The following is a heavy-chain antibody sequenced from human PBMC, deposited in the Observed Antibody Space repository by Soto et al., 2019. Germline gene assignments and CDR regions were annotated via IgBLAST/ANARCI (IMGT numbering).Heavy chain of an antibody. Sequence: GESLKISCKGSGYSFTSYWISWVRQMPGKGLEWMGIIYPGDSDTRYSPSFQGQVTISADKSISTAYLQWSSLKASDTAMYYCARHVLTGYYNFYYGMDVWGQGTTVTVSS. V-gene: IGHV5-51*01. J-gene: IGHJ6*02. CDR1: GYSFTSYW. CDR2: IYPGDSDT. D-gene: IGHD3-9*01. CDR3: ARHVLTGYYNFYYGMDV.